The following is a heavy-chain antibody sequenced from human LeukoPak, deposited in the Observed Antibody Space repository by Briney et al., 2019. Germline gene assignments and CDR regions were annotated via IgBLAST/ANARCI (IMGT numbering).Heavy chain of an antibody. D-gene: IGHD6-6*01. CDR3: ARDRSYSSSAFDI. V-gene: IGHV3-11*04. J-gene: IGHJ3*02. CDR2: ISSSGSTI. Sequence: GGSLRLSCAASGFTFSDYYMSWIRQAPGKGLEWVSYISSSGSTIYYADSVKGRFTISRDNAKNSLYLQMNSLRAEDTAVYYCARDRSYSSSAFDIWGQGTMVTVSS. CDR1: GFTFSDYY.